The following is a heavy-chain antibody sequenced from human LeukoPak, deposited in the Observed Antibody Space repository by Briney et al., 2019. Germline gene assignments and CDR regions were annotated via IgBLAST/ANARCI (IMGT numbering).Heavy chain of an antibody. Sequence: PSQTLSLTCAVDGASFIGYYWSWIRQPPGKGLEWIGEINHSGSTNYNPSLKSRVTLSVDTSKNQFSLKLSSVTAADTAVYYCARRITYYYGSGRGWPYFDYWGQGTLVTVSS. CDR1: GASFIGYY. CDR2: INHSGST. D-gene: IGHD3-10*01. CDR3: ARRITYYYGSGRGWPYFDY. V-gene: IGHV4-34*01. J-gene: IGHJ4*02.